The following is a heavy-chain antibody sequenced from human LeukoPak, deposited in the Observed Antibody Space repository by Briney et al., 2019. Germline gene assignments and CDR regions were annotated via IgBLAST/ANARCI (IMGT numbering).Heavy chain of an antibody. V-gene: IGHV3-33*01. J-gene: IGHJ4*02. CDR3: ARPYDSTGYSYFDY. Sequence: PGGSLRPSCAAPGFTFSNYAMHWVRQAPGKGLEWGAIIWYDGSNKYYADSVKGRFTISRDNSKNTLYLQMNSLRAEDTAVYYCARPYDSTGYSYFDYWGQGTLVTVSS. D-gene: IGHD3-22*01. CDR2: IWYDGSNK. CDR1: GFTFSNYA.